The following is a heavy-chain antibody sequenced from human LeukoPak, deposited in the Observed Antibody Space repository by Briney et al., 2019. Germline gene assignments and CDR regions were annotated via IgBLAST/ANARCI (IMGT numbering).Heavy chain of an antibody. J-gene: IGHJ4*02. CDR1: GFSVSRSF. CDR3: ARDDGSSMAAAGVLSH. D-gene: IGHD6-13*01. V-gene: IGHV3-66*01. CDR2: VYSDGET. Sequence: GGSLRLSFAVSGFSVSRSFMSWVRQAPGKGLEWVSVVYSDGETFYADSVKARFTISRDNAQNTVFLQMTSLRAEDTAVYYCARDDGSSMAAAGVLSHWGQGTLVTVSS.